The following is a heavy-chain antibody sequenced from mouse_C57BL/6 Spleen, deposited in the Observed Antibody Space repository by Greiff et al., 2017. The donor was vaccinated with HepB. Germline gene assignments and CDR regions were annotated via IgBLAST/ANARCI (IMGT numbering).Heavy chain of an antibody. CDR2: ISSGGDYI. Sequence: EVKLVESGEGLVKPGGSLKLSCAASGFTFSSYAMSWVRQTPEKRLEWVAYISSGGDYIYYADTVKGRFTISRDNARNTLYLQMSSLKSEDTAMYYCTRGYYGSWFAYWGQGTLVTVSA. CDR3: TRGYYGSWFAY. J-gene: IGHJ3*01. CDR1: GFTFSSYA. D-gene: IGHD2-1*01. V-gene: IGHV5-9-1*02.